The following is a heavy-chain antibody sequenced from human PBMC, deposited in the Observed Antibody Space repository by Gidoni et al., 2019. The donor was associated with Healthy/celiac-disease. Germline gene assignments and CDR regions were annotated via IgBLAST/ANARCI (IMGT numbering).Heavy chain of an antibody. V-gene: IGHV5-51*01. J-gene: IGHJ3*02. CDR3: ARPKFVEMIPSAFDI. D-gene: IGHD3-22*01. CDR2: IYPGDSET. CDR1: GYSFTSYW. Sequence: EVQLVQSGAEVNKPGESLKISCKGSGYSFTSYWIGWVRQMPGKGLEWMGIIYPGDSETRYSPSFKGQVTISADKSISTAYLQWSSLKASDTAMYYCARPKFVEMIPSAFDIWGQGTMVTVSS.